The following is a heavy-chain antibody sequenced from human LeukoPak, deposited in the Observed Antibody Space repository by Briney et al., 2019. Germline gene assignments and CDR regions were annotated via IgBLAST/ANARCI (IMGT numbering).Heavy chain of an antibody. V-gene: IGHV3-21*01. CDR2: ISSSSSYI. Sequence: PGGCLRLSCAASGFTFSSYSMNWVRQAPGKGLEWVSSISSSSSYIYYADSVKGRFTISRDNAKNSLYLQMNSLRAEDTAVYYCARDPIGYFDYWGQGTLVTVSS. CDR3: ARDPIGYFDY. CDR1: GFTFSSYS. D-gene: IGHD2-15*01. J-gene: IGHJ4*02.